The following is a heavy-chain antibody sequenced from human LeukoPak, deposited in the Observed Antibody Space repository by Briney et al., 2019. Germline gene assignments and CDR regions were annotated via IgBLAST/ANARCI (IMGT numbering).Heavy chain of an antibody. CDR3: ARDRESRFYTYYYYMDV. J-gene: IGHJ6*03. CDR2: ISTYNGDT. V-gene: IGHV1-18*01. CDR1: GYTFSTYG. Sequence: ASVKVSCKASGYTFSTYGISWVRQAPGQGLEWMGWISTYNGDTKYAQKVQGRVTLTTDTSTSTAYMELRSLRSDDTAVYYCARDRESRFYTYYYYMDVWGTGTTVTVSS. D-gene: IGHD2-2*02.